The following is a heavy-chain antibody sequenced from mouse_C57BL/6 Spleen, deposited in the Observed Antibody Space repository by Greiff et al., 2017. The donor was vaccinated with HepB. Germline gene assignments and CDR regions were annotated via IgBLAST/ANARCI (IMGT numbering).Heavy chain of an antibody. CDR1: GYTFTSYG. J-gene: IGHJ4*01. CDR3: ARGGGLTGGAMDY. D-gene: IGHD4-1*01. V-gene: IGHV1-81*01. Sequence: QVQLKESGAELARPGASVKLSCKASGYTFTSYGISWVKQRTGQGLEWIGEIYPRSGNTYYNEKFKGKATLTADKSSSTAYMELRSLTSEDSAVYFCARGGGLTGGAMDYWGQGTSVTVSS. CDR2: IYPRSGNT.